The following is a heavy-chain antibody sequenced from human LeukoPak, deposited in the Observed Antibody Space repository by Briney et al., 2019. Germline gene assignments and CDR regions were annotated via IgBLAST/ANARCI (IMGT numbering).Heavy chain of an antibody. V-gene: IGHV3-9*01. Sequence: QPGRSLRLSCAAPGFTFDDYAIHWVRQAPGKGLEWVSGISWNSGSIGYADSVKGRITISRDNAKNSLYLQLNSLRAEDTALYYCAKGYSYGLFYAFDYWGKGTLVTVSS. CDR2: ISWNSGSI. J-gene: IGHJ4*02. D-gene: IGHD5-18*01. CDR1: GFTFDDYA. CDR3: AKGYSYGLFYAFDY.